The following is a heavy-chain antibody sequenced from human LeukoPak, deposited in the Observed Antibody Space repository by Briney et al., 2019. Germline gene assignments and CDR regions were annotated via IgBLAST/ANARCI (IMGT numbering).Heavy chain of an antibody. V-gene: IGHV3-74*01. J-gene: IGHJ4*02. CDR1: GFIFNNYW. CDR2: LNTDGSIT. D-gene: IGHD4-23*01. Sequence: GGSLRLSCVASGFIFNNYWMLWVRQAPGEGGVWVSRLNTDGSITSYADSVRGRFTISRDNAKNTLYLQMSNLRAEDTAVYYCARIVEGGNSDFWGQGTLVTVSS. CDR3: ARIVEGGNSDF.